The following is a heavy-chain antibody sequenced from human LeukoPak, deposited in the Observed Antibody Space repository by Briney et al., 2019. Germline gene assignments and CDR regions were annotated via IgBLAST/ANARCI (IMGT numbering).Heavy chain of an antibody. CDR1: EFTFSSYW. Sequence: GGSLRLSCTASEFTFSSYWMSWVRQAPGKGLEWVANIKQDGSEKDYVDSVKGRFTISRDNAKNSLYLQMNSLRAEDTAVYYCARYCGGDCYGVDVWGQGTTVTVSS. V-gene: IGHV3-7*01. CDR3: ARYCGGDCYGVDV. D-gene: IGHD2-21*01. CDR2: IKQDGSEK. J-gene: IGHJ6*02.